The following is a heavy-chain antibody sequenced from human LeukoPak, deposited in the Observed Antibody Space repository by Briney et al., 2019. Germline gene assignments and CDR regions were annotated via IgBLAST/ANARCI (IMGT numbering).Heavy chain of an antibody. Sequence: SQTLSLTCTVSGGSISSGGYYWSWIRQPPGKGLEWIGYIYHSGSTYYNPSLKSRVTISVDRSKNQFSLKLSSVTAADTAVYYCARSGSTSWRGDYFDYWGQGTLVTVSS. CDR1: GGSISSGGYY. J-gene: IGHJ4*02. D-gene: IGHD2-2*01. CDR3: ARSGSTSWRGDYFDY. V-gene: IGHV4-30-2*01. CDR2: IYHSGST.